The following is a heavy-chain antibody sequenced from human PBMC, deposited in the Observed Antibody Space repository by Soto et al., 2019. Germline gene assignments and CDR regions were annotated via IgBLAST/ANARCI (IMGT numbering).Heavy chain of an antibody. D-gene: IGHD6-13*01. CDR3: ARYSSSWNFDY. CDR1: GYTFTSYG. J-gene: IGHJ4*02. Sequence: ASVKVSCKASGYTFTSYGISWVRQAPGQGLEWMGWISGYNDNTNYAQKFLNRLTMTTDTSTSTAFMELESLRSDDTAVYFCARYSSSWNFDYWGQGTLVTVSS. V-gene: IGHV1-18*01. CDR2: ISGYNDNT.